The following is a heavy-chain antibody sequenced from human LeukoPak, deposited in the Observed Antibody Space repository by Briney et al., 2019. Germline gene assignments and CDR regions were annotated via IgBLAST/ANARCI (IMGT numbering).Heavy chain of an antibody. CDR1: GGSISSGDYY. CDR2: IYYSGST. V-gene: IGHV4-30-4*01. CDR3: ATKTYTHAFDI. Sequence: PSETLSLTCTVSGGSISSGDYYWGWIRQPPGKGLEWIVYIYYSGSTYYNPSLKSRVTISVDTSKNQFSLKLSSVTAADTAVYYCATKTYTHAFDIWGQGTMVTVSS. J-gene: IGHJ3*02. D-gene: IGHD4-11*01.